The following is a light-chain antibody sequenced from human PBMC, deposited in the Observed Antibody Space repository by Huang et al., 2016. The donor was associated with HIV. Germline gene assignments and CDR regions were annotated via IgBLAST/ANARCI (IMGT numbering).Light chain of an antibody. J-gene: IGKJ4*01. V-gene: IGKV1D-13*01. CDR3: QQFNHYPLT. CDR1: KDISTN. Sequence: QLTQSPSSLSASVGDRVTITCRASKDISTNLAWDQQKPGKAPKLLIYDASSLQTGAPSRFSGSGSGTDFTLTISSLQPEDCATYYCQQFNHYPLTFGGGTKVEIE. CDR2: DAS.